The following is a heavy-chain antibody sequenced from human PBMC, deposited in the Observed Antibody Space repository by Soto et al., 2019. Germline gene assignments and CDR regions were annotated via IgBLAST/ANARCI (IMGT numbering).Heavy chain of an antibody. D-gene: IGHD3-22*01. J-gene: IGHJ5*02. CDR1: GFTFSNSA. CDR3: ARQYYDTWGLGS. CDR2: ISYDGSNK. V-gene: IGHV3-30-3*01. Sequence: QVQLVESGGGVVQSGTSLRLSCAASGFTFSNSAMHWVRQAPGKGLEWVTLISYDGSNKYYADSVKGRFTISRDNVKDTLYLQMNSLRAEDTAVYFCARQYYDTWGLGSWGQGTLVTVSS.